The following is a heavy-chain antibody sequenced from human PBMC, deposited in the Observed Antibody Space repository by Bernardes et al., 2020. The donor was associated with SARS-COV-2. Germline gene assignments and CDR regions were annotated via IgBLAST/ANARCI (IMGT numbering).Heavy chain of an antibody. D-gene: IGHD4-17*01. CDR1: VFTFSSYW. Sequence: GGSLRLSCAASVFTFSSYWMHWVRQAPGKGLVWLSRISGDGTSTTNADSVKDRFTISRDNAQNTLYLQLNSLRADDTAVYFCAKGGSGYGDWDYWGQGTLVTVAS. V-gene: IGHV3-74*01. J-gene: IGHJ4*02. CDR3: AKGGSGYGDWDY. CDR2: ISGDGTST.